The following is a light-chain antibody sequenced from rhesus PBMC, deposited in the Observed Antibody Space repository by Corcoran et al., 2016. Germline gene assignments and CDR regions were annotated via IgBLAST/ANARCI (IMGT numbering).Light chain of an antibody. CDR1: QGISSY. J-gene: IGKJ3*01. V-gene: IGKV1-28*03. Sequence: DIQMTQSPSSLSASVGDTVTITCRASQGISSYLNWFQQNPGKAPKLLIYAASSLQSGVPSRFSGIGSGTDVTLTISSLQPEDFAAYYCQQHNSHPFTFGPGTKLDIK. CDR2: AAS. CDR3: QQHNSHPFT.